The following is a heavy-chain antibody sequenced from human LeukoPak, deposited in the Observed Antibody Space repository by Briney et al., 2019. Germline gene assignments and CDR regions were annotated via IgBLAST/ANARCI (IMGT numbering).Heavy chain of an antibody. V-gene: IGHV4-39*01. CDR2: IYYTGST. J-gene: IGHJ4*02. D-gene: IGHD5-18*01. CDR1: GGSISSSRIS. Sequence: PSETLSLTCTVSGGSISSSRISWGWIRQPPGKGLEYIGYIYYTGSTYYNPSLKSRLTISVDTSKSQFSLRLSSVTAADTAVYFCARLGYNFGYYFGYWGQGALVTVSS. CDR3: ARLGYNFGYYFGY.